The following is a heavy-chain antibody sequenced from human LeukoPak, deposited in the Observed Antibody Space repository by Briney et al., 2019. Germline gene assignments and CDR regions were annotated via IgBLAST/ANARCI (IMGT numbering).Heavy chain of an antibody. CDR3: ARVREGNHLHQFYLDS. Sequence: SETLSLTCSVSDASIKTYYWTWIRQPPGKGLEYIGCIYSRGSPKYNPSLKSRVTLSVDTSKNQFSLNLRSVTAADTAVYYCARVREGNHLHQFYLDSWGQGIRVTVSS. J-gene: IGHJ4*02. CDR2: IYSRGSP. D-gene: IGHD1-14*01. CDR1: DASIKTYY. V-gene: IGHV4-59*13.